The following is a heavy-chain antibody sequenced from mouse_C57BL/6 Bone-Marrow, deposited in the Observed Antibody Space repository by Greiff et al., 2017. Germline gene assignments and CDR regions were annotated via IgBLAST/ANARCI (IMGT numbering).Heavy chain of an antibody. Sequence: VQLKQSGPVLVKPGASVKMSCKASGYTFTDYYMNWVKQSHGKSLEWIGVINPYNGGTSYNQKFKGKATLTVDKSSSTAYMELNSLTSEDSAVYYCASLAYYSNYAWFAYWGQGTLVTVSA. V-gene: IGHV1-19*01. CDR2: INPYNGGT. J-gene: IGHJ3*01. D-gene: IGHD2-5*01. CDR3: ASLAYYSNYAWFAY. CDR1: GYTFTDYY.